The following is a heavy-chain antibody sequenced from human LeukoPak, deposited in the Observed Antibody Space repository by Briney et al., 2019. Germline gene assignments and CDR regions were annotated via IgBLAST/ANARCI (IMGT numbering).Heavy chain of an antibody. CDR2: IYYSGST. CDR3: ARSDHYGSGSYYIPPVSMDV. D-gene: IGHD3-10*01. Sequence: SETLSLTCTVSGGSISSYYWSWIRQPPGKGLEWIGYIYYSGSTNYNPSLKSRVTISVDTSKNQFSLKLSSVTAADTAVYYCARSDHYGSGSYYIPPVSMDVWGKGTTVTVSS. J-gene: IGHJ6*03. V-gene: IGHV4-59*01. CDR1: GGSISSYY.